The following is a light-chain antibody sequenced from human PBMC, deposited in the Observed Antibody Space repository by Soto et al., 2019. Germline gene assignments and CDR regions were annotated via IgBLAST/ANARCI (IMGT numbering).Light chain of an antibody. Sequence: SVLTQPTSESGSPGQSITISCTGTSSDVGGYNYVSWYQQHPGKAPKLMIYDVSNRPSGVSNRFSGSKSGNTASLTISGLQAEDEADYYCSSYTSSSTLVFGTGTKVTVL. CDR2: DVS. J-gene: IGLJ1*01. CDR1: SSDVGGYNY. V-gene: IGLV2-14*01. CDR3: SSYTSSSTLV.